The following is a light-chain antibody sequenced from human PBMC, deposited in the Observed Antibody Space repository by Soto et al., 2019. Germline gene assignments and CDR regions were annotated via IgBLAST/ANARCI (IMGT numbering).Light chain of an antibody. CDR2: GAS. J-gene: IGKJ2*01. V-gene: IGKV3-20*01. CDR1: QSVSSSY. Sequence: EIVLTQSPGTLSLSPGERATLSCRASQSVSSSYSGWYQQTPGQAPRLLIYGASSRATGIPDRFSGSGCGTDFTLTISRLEPEDCAVYYCQQYHSSPPYTFGQGTKLEIK. CDR3: QQYHSSPPYT.